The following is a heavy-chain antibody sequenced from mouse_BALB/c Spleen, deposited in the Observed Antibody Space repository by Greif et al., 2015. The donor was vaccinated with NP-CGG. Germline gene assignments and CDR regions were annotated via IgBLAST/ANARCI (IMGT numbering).Heavy chain of an antibody. CDR3: ARSGYYGGAWFAY. D-gene: IGHD2-3*01. CDR2: ILPGSGST. Sequence: VKVVESGAELIKPGASVKISCKATGYTFSSYWIEWVKQRPGHGLEWIGEILPGSGSTNYNEKFKGKATFTADTSSNTAYMQLSSLTSEDSAVYYCARSGYYGGAWFAYWGQGTLVTVSA. V-gene: IGHV1-9*01. CDR1: GYTFSSYW. J-gene: IGHJ3*01.